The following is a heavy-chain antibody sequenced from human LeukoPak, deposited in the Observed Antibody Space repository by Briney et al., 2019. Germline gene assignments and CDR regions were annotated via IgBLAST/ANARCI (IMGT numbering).Heavy chain of an antibody. Sequence: ASVKVSCKASGYTFTGYYIHWVRQAPGQGPEWMGWINPNSGGTKYAQKFQGRVTMTRDTSITTAYMELSRLRSDDTALYYCAREGYYDSGSYYIVWGQGTLVTVSS. J-gene: IGHJ4*02. D-gene: IGHD3-10*01. V-gene: IGHV1-2*02. CDR2: INPNSGGT. CDR3: AREGYYDSGSYYIV. CDR1: GYTFTGYY.